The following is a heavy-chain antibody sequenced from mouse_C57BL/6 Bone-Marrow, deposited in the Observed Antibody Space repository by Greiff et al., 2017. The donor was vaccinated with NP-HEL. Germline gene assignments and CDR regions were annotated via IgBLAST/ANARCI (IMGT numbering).Heavy chain of an antibody. CDR3: ARGDHYYGSGYFDY. CDR1: GYSITSGYY. V-gene: IGHV3-6*01. Sequence: EVKLMESGPGLVKPSQSLSLTCSVTGYSITSGYYRNWIRQFPGNKLEWMGYISYDGSNNYNPSLKNRISITRDTSKNQFFLKLNSGTTEDTATDYYARGDHYYGSGYFDYWGKVTTLTVSS. J-gene: IGHJ2*01. D-gene: IGHD1-1*01. CDR2: ISYDGSN.